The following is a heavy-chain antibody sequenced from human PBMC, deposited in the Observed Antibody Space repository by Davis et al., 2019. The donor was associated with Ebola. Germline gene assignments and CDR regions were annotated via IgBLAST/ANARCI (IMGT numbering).Heavy chain of an antibody. CDR2: INHSGST. Sequence: PSETLSLTCTVSGGSISSYYWSWIRQPPGKGLEWIGEINHSGSTNYNPSLKSRVTISVDTSKNQFSLKLSSVTAADTAVYYCARGGRTTPLDYWGQGTLVTVSS. J-gene: IGHJ4*02. D-gene: IGHD4-17*01. CDR1: GGSISSYY. V-gene: IGHV4-34*01. CDR3: ARGGRTTPLDY.